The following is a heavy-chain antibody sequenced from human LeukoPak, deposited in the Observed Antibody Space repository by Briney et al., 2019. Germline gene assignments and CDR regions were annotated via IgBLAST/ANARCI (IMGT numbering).Heavy chain of an antibody. J-gene: IGHJ4*02. CDR2: IYHSGST. Sequence: SETLSLTCAVSGCSISSGYYWGWIRQPPGKGLEWIGSIYHSGSTYYNPSLKSRVTISVDTSKNQFSLKLSSVTAADTAVYYCAGTFRTVVGYWGQGTLVTVSS. CDR3: AGTFRTVVGY. V-gene: IGHV4-38-2*01. CDR1: GCSISSGYY. D-gene: IGHD4-23*01.